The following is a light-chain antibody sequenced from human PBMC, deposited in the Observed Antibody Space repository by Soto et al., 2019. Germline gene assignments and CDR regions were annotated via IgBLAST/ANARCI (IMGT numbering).Light chain of an antibody. CDR2: SSS. CDR1: QGISTW. CDR3: QQANSFPLT. J-gene: IGKJ3*01. V-gene: IGKV1-12*01. Sequence: DIQMTQSPSFVSASVVDGVTIACRASQGISTWVVWYQQKPGAAPKLLIHSSSNLQSGVPSRFSGSGSGTDFTLTISSLQPEDFATYYCQQANSFPLTFGPGTKVDIK.